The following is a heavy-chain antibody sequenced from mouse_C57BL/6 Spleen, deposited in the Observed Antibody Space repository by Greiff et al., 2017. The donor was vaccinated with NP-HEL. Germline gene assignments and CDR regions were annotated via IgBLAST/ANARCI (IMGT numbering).Heavy chain of an antibody. CDR1: GFNIKDDY. CDR2: IDPENGDT. Sequence: EVKLQESGAELVRPGASVKLSCTASGFNIKDDYMHWVKQRPEQGLEWIGWIDPENGDTEYASKFQGKATITADTSSNTAYLQLSSLTSEDTAVYYCTTIYYDYDVDYWGQGTTLTVSS. J-gene: IGHJ2*01. D-gene: IGHD2-4*01. V-gene: IGHV14-4*01. CDR3: TTIYYDYDVDY.